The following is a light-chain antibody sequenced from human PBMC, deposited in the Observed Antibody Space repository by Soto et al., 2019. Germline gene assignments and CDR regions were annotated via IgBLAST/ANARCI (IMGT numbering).Light chain of an antibody. CDR3: SSYAGGNNWV. J-gene: IGLJ3*02. CDR2: DVN. Sequence: QSALTQPPSASGSPGQSLTISCTGTSSDVGAHNYVSWYQQNPGKAPKLMLYDVNKRPSGVPDRFSGSKSGNTASLTVSGLQAEDEDDYYRSSYAGGNNWVFGGGTKLTVL. CDR1: SSDVGAHNY. V-gene: IGLV2-8*01.